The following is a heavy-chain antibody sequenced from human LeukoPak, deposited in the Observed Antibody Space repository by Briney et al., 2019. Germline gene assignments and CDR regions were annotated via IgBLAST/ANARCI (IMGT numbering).Heavy chain of an antibody. J-gene: IGHJ4*02. D-gene: IGHD2-15*01. CDR1: ALTFSNYG. CDR3: ARDHAGSGRAFDN. Sequence: GGSLRLSCALSALTFSNYGVHWVRQAPGKGLEWVALLSSGGINKHYADSVKGRFIIFRDNSMNTLYLQMNCQKSADTAVYYCARDHAGSGRAFDNWGQGTLVTVSS. CDR2: LSSGGINK. V-gene: IGHV3-30*03.